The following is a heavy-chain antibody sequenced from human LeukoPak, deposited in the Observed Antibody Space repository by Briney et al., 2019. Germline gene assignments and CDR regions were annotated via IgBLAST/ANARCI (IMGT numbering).Heavy chain of an antibody. V-gene: IGHV4-39*01. J-gene: IGHJ3*01. CDR1: GGSISSSSYY. CDR2: IYYGGST. Sequence: SETLSLTCTVPGGSISSSSYYWVWSRQPPGKGLEWAGSIYYGGSTYYNESLKSRVTISVDTSKNQFSLKLSSVTAADTAVYYCERRGLLAAAVWGQGTMATVSS. D-gene: IGHD6-13*01. CDR3: ERRGLLAAAV.